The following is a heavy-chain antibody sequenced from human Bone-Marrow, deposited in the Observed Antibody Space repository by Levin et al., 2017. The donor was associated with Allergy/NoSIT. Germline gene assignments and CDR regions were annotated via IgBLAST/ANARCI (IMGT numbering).Heavy chain of an antibody. V-gene: IGHV3-21*01. CDR2: ISSGSTSI. J-gene: IGHJ4*02. D-gene: IGHD2/OR15-2a*01. Sequence: GESLKISCAASGFTFSSYSMNWVRQAPGKGLEWVSTISSGSTSIDYADSVKGRFTISRDNAKNSLYLQMTSLRAEDTALYYCARDRRDMDNGFYYFWDALGGQGTRVPFS. CDR1: GFTFSSYS. CDR3: ARDRRDMDNGFYYFWDAL.